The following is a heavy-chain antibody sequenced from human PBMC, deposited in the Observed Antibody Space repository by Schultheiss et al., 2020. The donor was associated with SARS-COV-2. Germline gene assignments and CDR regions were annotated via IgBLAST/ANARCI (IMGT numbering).Heavy chain of an antibody. CDR3: ARATKWNYAMDV. Sequence: ASVKVSCKASGYIFNTYGITWVRQAPGQGPEWMGWINTYNGNTNYAQNFQGRVTMTTDTSTSTAYMELRSLTSDDTAVYYCARATKWNYAMDVWGQGTTVTVSS. CDR2: INTYNGNT. V-gene: IGHV1-18*01. J-gene: IGHJ6*02. D-gene: IGHD1-26*01. CDR1: GYIFNTYG.